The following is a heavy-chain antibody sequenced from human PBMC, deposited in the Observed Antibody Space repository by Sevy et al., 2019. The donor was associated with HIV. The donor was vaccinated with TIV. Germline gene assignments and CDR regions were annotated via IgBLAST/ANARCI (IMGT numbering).Heavy chain of an antibody. Sequence: SETLSLTCTVSGGSISNYYWSWIRQPPGKGLEWIGYIYYSGSTNYNPSLKSRVTISVDTSKNQFSLKLSSVTAADTAVYYCAGDTGALYSSNWYGIDYWGQGTLVTVSS. D-gene: IGHD6-13*01. CDR3: AGDTGALYSSNWYGIDY. J-gene: IGHJ4*02. V-gene: IGHV4-59*01. CDR1: GGSISNYY. CDR2: IYYSGST.